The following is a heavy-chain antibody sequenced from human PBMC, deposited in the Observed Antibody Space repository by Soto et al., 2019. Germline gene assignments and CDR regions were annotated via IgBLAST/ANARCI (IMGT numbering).Heavy chain of an antibody. CDR1: GYTFTGYY. V-gene: IGHV1-2*02. Sequence: ASVKVSCKASGYTFTGYYMHWVRQAPGQGLEWMGWINPNSGGTNYAQKFQGRVTMTRDTSISTAYMELSRLRSDDTAVYYCAREDCSSTSCYRVDNWFDPWGQGTLVTV. D-gene: IGHD2-2*02. CDR3: AREDCSSTSCYRVDNWFDP. CDR2: INPNSGGT. J-gene: IGHJ5*02.